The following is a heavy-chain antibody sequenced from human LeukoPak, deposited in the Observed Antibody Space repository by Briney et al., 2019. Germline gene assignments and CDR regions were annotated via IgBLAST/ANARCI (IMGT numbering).Heavy chain of an antibody. CDR3: AKDWNYFDY. V-gene: IGHV3-30*18. J-gene: IGHJ4*02. CDR1: GFTFSSYG. Sequence: PGGPLRLSCAASGFTFSSYGMHWVRQAPGKGLEWVAVISYDGSNKYYADSVKGRFTISRDNSKNTLYLQMNSLRAEDTAVYYCAKDWNYFDYWGQGTLVTVSS. D-gene: IGHD3-3*01. CDR2: ISYDGSNK.